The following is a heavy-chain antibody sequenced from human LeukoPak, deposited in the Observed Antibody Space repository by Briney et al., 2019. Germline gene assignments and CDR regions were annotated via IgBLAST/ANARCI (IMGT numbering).Heavy chain of an antibody. CDR2: IRAYNGNT. CDR1: GCTFTSYG. CDR3: ARDPSYGDYASGVAFDI. V-gene: IGHV1-18*01. D-gene: IGHD4-17*01. J-gene: IGHJ3*02. Sequence: ASVMVYCQASGCTFTSYGFSWVRQAPGQGLEWMGWIRAYNGNTNYAQKLQGRVTMTTDTSKSTAYMELRSLRSDDTAVYYCARDPSYGDYASGVAFDIWGQGTMVTVSS.